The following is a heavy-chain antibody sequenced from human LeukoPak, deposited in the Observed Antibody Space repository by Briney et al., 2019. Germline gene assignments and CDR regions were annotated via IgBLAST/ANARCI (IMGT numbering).Heavy chain of an antibody. J-gene: IGHJ4*02. Sequence: SETLSLTCAVYGGSFSDYYWSWIRQPPGKGLEWIGEINHSGRTTYNPSLKSRVTISVDTSKNLFSLKLNSVTAADTAVYYCARDGAAAGWYDYWGQGTLVSVSS. CDR2: INHSGRT. CDR3: ARDGAAAGWYDY. D-gene: IGHD6-13*01. V-gene: IGHV4-34*01. CDR1: GGSFSDYY.